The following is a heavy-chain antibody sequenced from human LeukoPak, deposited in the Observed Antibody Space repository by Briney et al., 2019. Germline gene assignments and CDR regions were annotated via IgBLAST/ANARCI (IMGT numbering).Heavy chain of an antibody. Sequence: SQTLSLTCTVSGGSISSGDYYWSWIRQPPGKGLEWIGSIYYSGSTYYNPSLKSRVTISVDTSKNQFSLKLRFVTAADTAVYYCARPFYSSSSGSDYWGQGTLVTVSS. CDR1: GGSISSGDYY. D-gene: IGHD6-6*01. J-gene: IGHJ4*02. CDR2: IYYSGST. V-gene: IGHV4-39*01. CDR3: ARPFYSSSSGSDY.